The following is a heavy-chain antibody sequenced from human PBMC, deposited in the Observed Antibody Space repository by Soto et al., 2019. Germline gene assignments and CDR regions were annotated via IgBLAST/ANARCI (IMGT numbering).Heavy chain of an antibody. CDR1: GFTFSSYG. J-gene: IGHJ6*02. CDR2: IWYDGSNK. D-gene: IGHD2-2*02. Sequence: PGGSLRLSCAASGFTFSSYGMHWARQAPGKGLEWVAVIWYDGSNKYYADSVKGRFTISRDNSKNTLYLQMNSLRAEDTAVYYCARMVSRCSSTSCYTHYYYYGMDVWGQGTTVTVSS. CDR3: ARMVSRCSSTSCYTHYYYYGMDV. V-gene: IGHV3-33*01.